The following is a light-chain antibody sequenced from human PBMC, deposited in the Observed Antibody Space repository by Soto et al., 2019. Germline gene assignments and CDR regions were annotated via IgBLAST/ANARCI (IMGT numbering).Light chain of an antibody. J-gene: IGKJ1*01. CDR2: GAS. CDR1: QSVSSSY. Sequence: EIVLTQSPGTLSLSPVERATLSCRASQSVSSSYLAWYQQKPGQAPRLLIYGASSRATGIPDRFGGSGSGTDFTLTISRLEPEDFSVYYCQQYASSSWTFGQGTKVDIK. V-gene: IGKV3-20*01. CDR3: QQYASSSWT.